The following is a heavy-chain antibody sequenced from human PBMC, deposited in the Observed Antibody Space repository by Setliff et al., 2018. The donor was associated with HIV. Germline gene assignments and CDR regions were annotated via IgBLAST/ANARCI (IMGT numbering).Heavy chain of an antibody. CDR1: GYSFTTSG. CDR2: ISVYNGQT. CDR3: ARGHHFYWYFDL. V-gene: IGHV1-18*01. J-gene: IGHJ2*01. Sequence: ASVKVSCKASGYSFTTSGISWVRQAPGQGLEWVGWISVYNGQTLYAQKVQDRITVTMDIPKDTAYMELRGLTPDDTAVYYCARGHHFYWYFDLWGPGTLVTVSS.